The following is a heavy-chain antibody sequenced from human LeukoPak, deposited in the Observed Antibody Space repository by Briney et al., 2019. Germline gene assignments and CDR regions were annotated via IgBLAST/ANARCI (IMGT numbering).Heavy chain of an antibody. CDR1: GFTFSSYT. CDR2: ITSDTRYI. Sequence: PGGSLRLSCAGAGFTFSSYTMNWVRQAPGKGLEWVSSITSDTRYIFYADSVKGRFTISRDNAKNTLYLQMNSLRAEDTAVYYCARDRRYSSLDYWGQGTLVTVSS. CDR3: ARDRRYSSLDY. D-gene: IGHD6-13*01. J-gene: IGHJ4*02. V-gene: IGHV3-21*01.